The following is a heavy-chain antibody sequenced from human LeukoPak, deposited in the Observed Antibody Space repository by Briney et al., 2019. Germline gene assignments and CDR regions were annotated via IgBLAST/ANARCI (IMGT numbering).Heavy chain of an antibody. Sequence: GGSLRLSCLGSGFTFSSLGMHWVRQAPGKVLEWVAFVEHDGTTKYYADSVKGRFSISRDNSRNTLFLQIYSLRADDTSMYYCVTDLHGINWYVQWGQGTLVTVSS. CDR2: VEHDGTTK. CDR3: VTDLHGINWYVQ. CDR1: GFTFSSLG. J-gene: IGHJ4*02. V-gene: IGHV3-30*02. D-gene: IGHD1-20*01.